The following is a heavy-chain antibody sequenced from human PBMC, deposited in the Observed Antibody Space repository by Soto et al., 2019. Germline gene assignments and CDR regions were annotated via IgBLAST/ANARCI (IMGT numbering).Heavy chain of an antibody. J-gene: IGHJ4*02. V-gene: IGHV3-23*01. CDR3: AITGAGYYIV. CDR2: ISGSSGEK. CDR1: GFAFSTFP. Sequence: GGSLRLSCAASGFAFSTFPMNWVRQAPGKGLEWVSTISGSSGEKYYAASVKGRFTISRDNSKNTLYLQMNSLRAEDTAVYYCAITGAGYYIVWGQGTPVTVSS. D-gene: IGHD3-3*01.